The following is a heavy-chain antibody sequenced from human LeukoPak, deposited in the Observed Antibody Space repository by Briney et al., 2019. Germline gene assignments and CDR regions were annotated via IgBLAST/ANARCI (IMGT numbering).Heavy chain of an antibody. CDR2: IIPIFGTA. V-gene: IGHV1-69*05. D-gene: IGHD3-10*01. CDR3: AREPAVWFGELLRAGVFDY. CDR1: GGTFSSYA. J-gene: IGHJ4*02. Sequence: SVKVSCKASGGTFSSYAISWVRQAPGQGLEWMGRIIPIFGTANYAQKFQGRVTITTDESTSTAYMELSSLRSEDTAVYYCAREPAVWFGELLRAGVFDYWGQGTLVTVSS.